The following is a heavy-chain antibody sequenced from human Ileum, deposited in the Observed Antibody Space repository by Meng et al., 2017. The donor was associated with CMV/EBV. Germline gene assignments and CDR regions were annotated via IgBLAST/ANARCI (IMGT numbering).Heavy chain of an antibody. D-gene: IGHD1-26*01. V-gene: IGHV3-11*04. CDR3: ARVADSGSPVYHYYYNMDV. Sequence: GESLKISCAASGFTVSANFMSWVRQAPGKGLEWVSYISNSGTTIYYADSVQGRFTVSRDNAKNSLYLQMNSLRAEDTAVYYCARVADSGSPVYHYYYNMDVWGQGTTVTVSS. CDR2: ISNSGTTI. J-gene: IGHJ6*02. CDR1: GFTVSANF.